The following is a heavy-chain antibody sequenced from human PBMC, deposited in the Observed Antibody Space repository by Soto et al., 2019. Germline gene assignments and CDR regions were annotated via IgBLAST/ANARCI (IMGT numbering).Heavy chain of an antibody. CDR1: GGSFSGYY. J-gene: IGHJ4*02. CDR2: INHSGST. V-gene: IGHV4-34*01. CDR3: ARTVLDYDFCSGYYSCDY. D-gene: IGHD3-3*01. Sequence: QVQLQQWGAGLLKPSETLSLTCAVYGGSFSGYYWSWIRQPPGKGLEWIGEINHSGSTNYNPSLKSRVTVSVDTSKNQFSLKLSSVTAADTAVYYCARTVLDYDFCSGYYSCDYWGQGTLVTVSS.